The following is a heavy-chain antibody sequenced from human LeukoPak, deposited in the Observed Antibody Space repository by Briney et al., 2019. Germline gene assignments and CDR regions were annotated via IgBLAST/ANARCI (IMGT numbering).Heavy chain of an antibody. D-gene: IGHD6-13*01. Sequence: SETLSLTCTVSGGSISSSSYYWGWIRQPPGKGLEWIGSIYYSGSTYYNPSLKSRVTISVDTSKNQFSLKLSSVTAADTAVYYCARDGYPFDYWGQGTLVTVSS. J-gene: IGHJ4*02. CDR1: GGSISSSSYY. V-gene: IGHV4-39*07. CDR2: IYYSGST. CDR3: ARDGYPFDY.